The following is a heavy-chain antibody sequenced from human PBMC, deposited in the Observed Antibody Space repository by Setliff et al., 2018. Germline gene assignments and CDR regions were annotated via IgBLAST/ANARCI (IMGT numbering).Heavy chain of an antibody. D-gene: IGHD3-10*01. J-gene: IGHJ6*03. CDR3: ARDIHYYGSGTSSGHYYYMDV. V-gene: IGHV3-21*01. Sequence: GGSLRLSCAASGFTFSSYSMHWVRQTPGKGLEWVSSISPDSYYIYYADSVKGRFTISRDNAKNSLYLQMNSLRAEDTAVYYCARDIHYYGSGTSSGHYYYMDVWGKGTTVTVSS. CDR2: ISPDSYYI. CDR1: GFTFSSYS.